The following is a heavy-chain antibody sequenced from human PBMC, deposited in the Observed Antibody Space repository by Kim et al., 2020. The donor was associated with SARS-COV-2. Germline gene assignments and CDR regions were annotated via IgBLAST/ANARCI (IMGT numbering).Heavy chain of an antibody. Sequence: VTGRFTISRDNSKNMLYLQMNSLRAEDTAVYYCAKGLSCSSTTCSFDYWGQGTPVTVSS. CDR3: AKGLSCSSTTCSFDY. J-gene: IGHJ4*02. D-gene: IGHD2-2*01. V-gene: IGHV3-23*01.